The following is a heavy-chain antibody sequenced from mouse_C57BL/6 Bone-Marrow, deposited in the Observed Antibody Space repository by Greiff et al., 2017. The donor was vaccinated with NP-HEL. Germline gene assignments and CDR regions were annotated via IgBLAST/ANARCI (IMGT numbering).Heavy chain of an antibody. CDR3: ARQRSGYFDY. CDR2: ISSGGSYT. Sequence: EVKLMESGGDLVKPGGSLKLSCAASGFTFSSYGMSWVRQTPDKRLEWVATISSGGSYTYYPDSVKGRVTISRDNAKNTLYLQMSSLKSEDTAMYYCARQRSGYFDYWGQGTTLTVSS. J-gene: IGHJ2*01. V-gene: IGHV5-6*01. D-gene: IGHD1-1*01. CDR1: GFTFSSYG.